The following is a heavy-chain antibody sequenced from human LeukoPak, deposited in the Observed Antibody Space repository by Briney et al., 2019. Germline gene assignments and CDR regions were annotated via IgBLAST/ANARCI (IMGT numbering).Heavy chain of an antibody. CDR3: ARVVVSYYGDYVMDY. Sequence: GGSLRLSCAASGFTFDDYAMNWVRQAPGKGLEWVSYISSSGSSIYYADSVKGRFTISRDNAKNSLYLQMNSLRAEDRALYYCARVVVSYYGDYVMDYWGQGTLVTVSS. J-gene: IGHJ4*02. CDR1: GFTFDDYA. V-gene: IGHV3-48*03. CDR2: ISSSGSSI. D-gene: IGHD4-17*01.